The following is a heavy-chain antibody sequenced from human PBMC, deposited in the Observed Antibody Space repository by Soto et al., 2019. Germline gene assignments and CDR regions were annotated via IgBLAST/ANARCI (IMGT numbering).Heavy chain of an antibody. CDR3: ASHPLNWSDDDS. D-gene: IGHD1-1*01. V-gene: IGHV4-39*01. Sequence: PSETLSLTCTVSGGSITSSEYYLAWIRQPPGKGLQFVGTIYYSGSSYSNPSLKSRLSMSVDTSKNQFSLTMKSVTAADTGVYYCASHPLNWSDDDSWGQGVXVTVSS. J-gene: IGHJ4*02. CDR2: IYYSGSS. CDR1: GGSITSSEYY.